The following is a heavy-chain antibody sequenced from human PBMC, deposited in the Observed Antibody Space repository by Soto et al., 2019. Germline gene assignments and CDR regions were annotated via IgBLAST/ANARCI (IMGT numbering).Heavy chain of an antibody. CDR2: INHSGST. J-gene: IGHJ6*02. V-gene: IGHV4-34*01. D-gene: IGHD6-13*01. CDR3: ARVWAGYSSSWHRYGMDV. Sequence: PSETLSLTCAVYGGSFSGYYWSWIRQPPGKGLEWIGEINHSGSTNYNPSLKSRVTISRDNAKNSLYLQMNSLRAEDTAVYYCARVWAGYSSSWHRYGMDVWGQGTTVTVSS. CDR1: GGSFSGYY.